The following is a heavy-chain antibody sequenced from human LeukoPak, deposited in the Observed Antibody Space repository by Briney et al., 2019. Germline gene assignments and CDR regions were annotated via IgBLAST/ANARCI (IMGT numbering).Heavy chain of an antibody. V-gene: IGHV3-7*01. CDR2: ISPDGSAE. CDR1: GFAFSSYW. Sequence: GGSLRLACVASGFAFSSYWMSWVRQAPGKGLELVANISPDGSAEDYVDSVRGRFAISRDNAKRSLYLQMNSLSPEDTAVYYCANQAYSQFDYWGQGTLVSVSS. D-gene: IGHD4-11*01. J-gene: IGHJ4*02. CDR3: ANQAYSQFDY.